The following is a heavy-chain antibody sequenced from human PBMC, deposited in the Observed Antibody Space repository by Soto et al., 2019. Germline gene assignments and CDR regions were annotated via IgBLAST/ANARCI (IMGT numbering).Heavy chain of an antibody. J-gene: IGHJ4*02. Sequence: QVQLQESGPGLVKPSQTLSLTCTVSGGSISSGDYYWSWIRQLPGKGLEWIGYIYYSGSTYYNPSLKSRVTISVDTSKNQFSLKLSSVTAADTAVYYCARANYDFWSGYSYYFDYWGQGTLVTVSS. D-gene: IGHD3-3*01. CDR2: IYYSGST. V-gene: IGHV4-30-4*01. CDR1: GGSISSGDYY. CDR3: ARANYDFWSGYSYYFDY.